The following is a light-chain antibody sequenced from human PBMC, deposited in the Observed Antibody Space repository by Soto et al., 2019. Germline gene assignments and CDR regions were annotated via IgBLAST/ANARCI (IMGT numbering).Light chain of an antibody. Sequence: QSPLTPPPSASVAPGQAVTISCTGSKNDVGFYDFVSWYQHHPGKAPRLIIYEVVQRPSGVPDRFSGSKSGNTASLTVSGLQAADEADYFCKSYAGSNTSVFGSGTKVTVL. CDR2: EVV. V-gene: IGLV2-8*01. CDR3: KSYAGSNTSV. CDR1: KNDVGFYDF. J-gene: IGLJ1*01.